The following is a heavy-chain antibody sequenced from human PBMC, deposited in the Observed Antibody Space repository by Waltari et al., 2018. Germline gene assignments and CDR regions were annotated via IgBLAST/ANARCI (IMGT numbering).Heavy chain of an antibody. CDR2: INAGNGNT. D-gene: IGHD2-15*01. CDR1: GYTFTSYA. CDR3: ARSSSVVVVAAPLGAY. Sequence: QVQLVQSGAEVKKPGASVKVSCKASGYTFTSYAMHRVRQAPGQRLEWMGWINAGNGNTKYSQKFQGRVTITRDTSASTAYMELSSLRSEDTAVYYCARSSSVVVVAAPLGAYWGQGTLVTVSS. V-gene: IGHV1-3*01. J-gene: IGHJ4*02.